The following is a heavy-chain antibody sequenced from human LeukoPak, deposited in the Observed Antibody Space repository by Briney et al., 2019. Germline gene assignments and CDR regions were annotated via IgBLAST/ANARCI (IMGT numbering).Heavy chain of an antibody. Sequence: GGSLRLSCAASGLTFSDYYMSWIRQAPGKGLEWVSYISSSGSTIYYADSVKGRFTISRDNAKNSLCLQMNSLRAEDTAVYYCARDRRAIYGPFDVWGQGTLITVSS. CDR1: GLTFSDYY. CDR2: ISSSGSTI. CDR3: ARDRRAIYGPFDV. J-gene: IGHJ4*02. V-gene: IGHV3-11*01. D-gene: IGHD3-10*01.